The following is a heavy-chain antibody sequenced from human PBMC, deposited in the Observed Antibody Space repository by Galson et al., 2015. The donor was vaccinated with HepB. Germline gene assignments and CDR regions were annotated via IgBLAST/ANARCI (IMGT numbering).Heavy chain of an antibody. CDR3: ARMYSSSWHVYYYMDV. Sequence: SVKVSCKASGYTFTSYGISWVRQAPGQGLEWMGWISAYNGNTNYAQKLQSRVTMTTDTSTSTAYMELRSLRSDDTAVYYCARMYSSSWHVYYYMDVWGKGTTVTVSS. D-gene: IGHD6-13*01. J-gene: IGHJ6*03. V-gene: IGHV1-18*01. CDR2: ISAYNGNT. CDR1: GYTFTSYG.